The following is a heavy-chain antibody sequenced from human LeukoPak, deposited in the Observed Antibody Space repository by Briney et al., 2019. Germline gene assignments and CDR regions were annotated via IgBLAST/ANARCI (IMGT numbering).Heavy chain of an antibody. CDR1: GFTFGSYA. CDR3: ARALWFDGYFDY. CDR2: ISGSGGSS. J-gene: IGHJ4*02. Sequence: PGGSLRLSCAASGFTFGSYAMTWVRQAPGKGLEWVSTISGSGGSSYYADSVKGRFTISRDNSKNTLYLQMNSLRAEDTAVYYCARALWFDGYFDYWGQGTLVTVSS. V-gene: IGHV3-23*01. D-gene: IGHD3/OR15-3a*01.